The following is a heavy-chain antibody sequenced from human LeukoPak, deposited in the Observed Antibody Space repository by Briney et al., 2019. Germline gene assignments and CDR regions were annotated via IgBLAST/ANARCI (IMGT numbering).Heavy chain of an antibody. CDR2: IKQDGSEK. Sequence: PGGSLRLSCAASGFTFSSYATSWVRQAPGKGLGWVANIKQDGSEKYYVDSVKGRFTISRDNSKNTLYLQMNSLRAEDTAVYYCAKDRLGSSPYYFDYWGQGTLVTVSS. D-gene: IGHD6-13*01. CDR3: AKDRLGSSPYYFDY. J-gene: IGHJ4*02. V-gene: IGHV3-7*03. CDR1: GFTFSSYA.